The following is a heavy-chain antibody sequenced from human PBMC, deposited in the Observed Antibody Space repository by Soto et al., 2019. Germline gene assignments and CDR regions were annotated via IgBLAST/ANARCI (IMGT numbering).Heavy chain of an antibody. Sequence: EVQLVESGGGLVQPGGSLRLSCAASGFSFSNYGMTWVRQAPGKGLEGVSYIISSSSMIDYEDAVKGRFTIARDYAENALFLQMNSLIGEATAVYYRARVGSGLYGMDVWGQGATVAVSS. J-gene: IGHJ6*02. CDR1: GFSFSNYG. CDR2: IISSSSMI. CDR3: ARVGSGLYGMDV. D-gene: IGHD3-10*01. V-gene: IGHV3-48*01.